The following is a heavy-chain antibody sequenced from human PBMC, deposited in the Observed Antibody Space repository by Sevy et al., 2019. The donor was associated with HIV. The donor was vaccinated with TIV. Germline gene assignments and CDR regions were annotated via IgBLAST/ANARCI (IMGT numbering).Heavy chain of an antibody. CDR3: TRDPGGRWLQLSDAFDI. V-gene: IGHV3-49*03. CDR2: IRSKAYGGTT. D-gene: IGHD1-1*01. CDR1: GFTFGDYA. Sequence: GGSLRLSCTASGFTFGDYAMSWFRQAPGKGLEWVGFIRSKAYGGTTEYVASVKGRFTISRDDSKSIAYLQMNSLKTEDTAVYYCTRDPGGRWLQLSDAFDIWGQGTMVTVSS. J-gene: IGHJ3*02.